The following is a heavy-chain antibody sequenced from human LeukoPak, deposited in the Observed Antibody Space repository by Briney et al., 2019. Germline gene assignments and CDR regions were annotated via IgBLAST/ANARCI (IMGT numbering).Heavy chain of an antibody. CDR2: INHSGST. D-gene: IGHD4-11*01. CDR3: ARIKSDSNPFDY. Sequence: PSETLSLTRAVYGGSFSGYYWSWIRQPPGKGLEWIGEINHSGSTNYNPSLKSRVTISVDTSKNQFSLKLSSVTAADTAVYYCARIKSDSNPFDYWGQGTLVTVSS. CDR1: GGSFSGYY. V-gene: IGHV4-34*01. J-gene: IGHJ4*02.